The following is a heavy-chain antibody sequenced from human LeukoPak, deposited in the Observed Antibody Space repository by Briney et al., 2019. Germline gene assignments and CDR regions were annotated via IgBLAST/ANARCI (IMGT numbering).Heavy chain of an antibody. D-gene: IGHD3-9*01. CDR3: ARDRYYDILTGYYPDY. CDR1: GFTFSSYA. J-gene: IGHJ4*02. CDR2: ISYDGSNK. Sequence: GGSLRLSCAASGFTFSSYAMHWVRQAPGKGLEWVAVISYDGSNKYYADSEKGRFTISRDNSKNTLYLQMNSLRAEDTAVYYCARDRYYDILTGYYPDYWGQGTLVTVSS. V-gene: IGHV3-30*04.